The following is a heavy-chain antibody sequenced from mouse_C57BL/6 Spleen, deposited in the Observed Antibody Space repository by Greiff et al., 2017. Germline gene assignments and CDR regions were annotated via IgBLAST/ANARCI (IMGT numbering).Heavy chain of an antibody. CDR2: IAPEDGET. D-gene: IGHD3-3*01. CDR1: GFNIKDYY. J-gene: IGHJ2*01. V-gene: IGHV14-2*01. CDR3: ARGLGQGGYYFDY. Sequence: EVQLQQSGAELVKPGASVKLSCTASGFNIKDYYMHWVKQRTEQGLEWIGRIAPEDGETKYAPKFQGKATITADTSSNTADLQLSSLTSEDTAVYYCARGLGQGGYYFDYWGQGTTLTVSS.